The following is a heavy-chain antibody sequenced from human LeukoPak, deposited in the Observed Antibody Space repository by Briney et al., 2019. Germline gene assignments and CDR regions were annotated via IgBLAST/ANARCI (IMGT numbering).Heavy chain of an antibody. D-gene: IGHD6-13*01. Sequence: PSETLSLTCAVSGDSISSYYWGWIRQPPGKGLEWIGYIYYNGRTDYNPSLKGRVTISVDTSKNQFSLKLSSVTAADTAVYYCARDSSSFEYNWFDPWGQGTLVTVSS. CDR2: IYYNGRT. CDR1: GDSISSYY. J-gene: IGHJ5*02. CDR3: ARDSSSFEYNWFDP. V-gene: IGHV4-59*01.